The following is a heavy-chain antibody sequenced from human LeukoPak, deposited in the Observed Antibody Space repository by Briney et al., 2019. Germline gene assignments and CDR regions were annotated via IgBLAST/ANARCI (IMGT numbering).Heavy chain of an antibody. CDR3: AKGSNNYPDNFDY. D-gene: IGHD1-1*01. J-gene: IGHJ4*02. Sequence: PGGSLRLSCAASGFTFDDYAMHWVRQAPGKGLEWVSGISGSGGSTYYAESVKGRFTISRDNSKKTLFLQMNSLRAEDTAVYYCAKGSNNYPDNFDYWGQGTLVTVSS. CDR1: GFTFDDYA. CDR2: ISGSGGST. V-gene: IGHV3-23*01.